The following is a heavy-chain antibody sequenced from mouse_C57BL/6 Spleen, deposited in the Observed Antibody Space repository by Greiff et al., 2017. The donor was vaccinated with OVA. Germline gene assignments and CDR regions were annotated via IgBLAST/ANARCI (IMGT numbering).Heavy chain of an antibody. J-gene: IGHJ3*01. V-gene: IGHV1-81*01. D-gene: IGHD2-4*01. CDR3: ARYDYEAWFAY. CDR1: GYPFTSYG. Sequence: QVQLQQSGAELARPGASVKLSCKASGYPFTSYGISWVKQRTGQGLEWIGEIYPRSGNTYYNEKFKGKATLTADKSSSTAYMELRSLTSEASAVYFCARYDYEAWFAYWGQGTLVTVSA. CDR2: IYPRSGNT.